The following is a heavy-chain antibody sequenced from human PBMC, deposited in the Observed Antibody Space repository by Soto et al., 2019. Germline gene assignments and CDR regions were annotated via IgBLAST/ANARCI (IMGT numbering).Heavy chain of an antibody. Sequence: PGGSLRLSCAASGFTFSSYAMSWVRQAPGKGLEWVSAISGSGGSTYYADSVKGRFTISRDNSKNTLYLQMNSLRAEYTAVYYCARQRDDNDAFDIWGQGTMVTVSS. J-gene: IGHJ3*02. V-gene: IGHV3-23*01. CDR2: ISGSGGST. D-gene: IGHD1-1*01. CDR3: ARQRDDNDAFDI. CDR1: GFTFSSYA.